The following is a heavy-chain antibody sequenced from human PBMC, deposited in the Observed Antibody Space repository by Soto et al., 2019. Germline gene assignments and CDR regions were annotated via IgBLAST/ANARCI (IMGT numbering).Heavy chain of an antibody. CDR1: GFTFSSYA. CDR2: ISGSGGST. V-gene: IGHV3-23*01. Sequence: HPGGSLRLSCAASGFTFSSYAMGWVRQAPGKGLEWVSAISGSGGSTYYADSVKGRFTISRDNSKNTLYLQMNSLRAEDTAVYYCARRQDFWSGYLIDYWGQGTLVTVSS. D-gene: IGHD3-3*01. J-gene: IGHJ4*02. CDR3: ARRQDFWSGYLIDY.